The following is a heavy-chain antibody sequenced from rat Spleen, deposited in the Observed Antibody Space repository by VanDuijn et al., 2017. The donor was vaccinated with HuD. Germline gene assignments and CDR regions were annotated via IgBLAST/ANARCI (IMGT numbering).Heavy chain of an antibody. V-gene: IGHV5-7*01. CDR3: ARHELPGYNWFAY. Sequence: EVQLVKSGGGLVQPGRSLKLSCAASGFTFSNYYMAWVRQAPTKGLEWVATIIYDGSSTYYRDSVKGRFTISRDNAKNTLYLQMDSLTSEDTATYFCARHELPGYNWFAYWGQGTLVTVSS. D-gene: IGHD1-4*01. CDR2: IIYDGSST. J-gene: IGHJ3*01. CDR1: GFTFSNYY.